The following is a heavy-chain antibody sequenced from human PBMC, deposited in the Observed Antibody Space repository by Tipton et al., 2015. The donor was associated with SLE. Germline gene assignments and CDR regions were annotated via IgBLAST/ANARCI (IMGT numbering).Heavy chain of an antibody. CDR3: ARDYSSSRGNWLDP. V-gene: IGHV3-30*04. CDR1: GFSFSSNA. J-gene: IGHJ5*02. Sequence: SLRLSCAASGFSFSSNAMHWVRPAPGKGLEWVSVILYDGGNEHYADSVKGRFTISRDNSRNTLSLQINSLRVEDTAVYFCARDYSSSRGNWLDPWGQGTLVTVSS. CDR2: ILYDGGNE. D-gene: IGHD6-13*01.